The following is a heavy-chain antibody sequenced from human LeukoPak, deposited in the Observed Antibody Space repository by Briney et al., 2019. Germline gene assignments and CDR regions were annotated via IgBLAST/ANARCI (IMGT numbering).Heavy chain of an antibody. V-gene: IGHV4-34*01. CDR1: GGSFSGYY. CDR3: ARDWYSSSWYVAPHIDY. J-gene: IGHJ4*02. CDR2: INHSGST. D-gene: IGHD6-13*01. Sequence: SETLSLTCAVYGGSFSGYYWSWIRQPPGKGLEWIGEINHSGSTNYNPPLKSRVTISVDTSKNQFSLKLSSVTAADTAVHYCARDWYSSSWYVAPHIDYWGQGTLVTVSS.